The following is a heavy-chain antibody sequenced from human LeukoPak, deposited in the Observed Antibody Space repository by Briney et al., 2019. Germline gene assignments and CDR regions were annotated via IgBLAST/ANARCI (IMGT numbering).Heavy chain of an antibody. Sequence: ASVKVSCKASGYTFTSYDINWVRQATGQGLEWMGWMNPNSGDTGYAQNFQGRVTMTRNTAISTAYMELSSLRSEDTAVYYCARIRRTRSGRYFDYWGQGTLVTVSS. D-gene: IGHD6-19*01. V-gene: IGHV1-8*01. J-gene: IGHJ4*02. CDR1: GYTFTSYD. CDR2: MNPNSGDT. CDR3: ARIRRTRSGRYFDY.